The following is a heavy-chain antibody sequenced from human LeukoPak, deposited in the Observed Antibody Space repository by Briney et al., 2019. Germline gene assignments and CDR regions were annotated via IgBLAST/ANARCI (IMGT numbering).Heavy chain of an antibody. CDR1: GCSISSYH. V-gene: IGHV4-4*07. D-gene: IGHD1-26*01. CDR2: LYTSGGT. CDR3: ARSGSYANDAFHI. J-gene: IGHJ3*02. Sequence: SETLSLHCTGSGCSISSYHWGLIRQPAGKGLEWIGRLYTSGGTNYNPSLKSRVSMSVDTSKSQFSPELNSVTAADTAVYYCARSGSYANDAFHIWGQGTMVTVSS.